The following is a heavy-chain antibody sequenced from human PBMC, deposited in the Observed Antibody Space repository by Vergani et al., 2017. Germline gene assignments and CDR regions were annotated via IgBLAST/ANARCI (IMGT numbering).Heavy chain of an antibody. D-gene: IGHD1-1*01. CDR2: ISSLSKII. V-gene: IGHV3-11*04. J-gene: IGHJ4*02. CDR1: GMSISNNNYY. Sequence: QLQLQESGPRLVKPSETLSLTCSLSGMSISNNNYYWGWIRQPPGKGLEWISYISSLSKIIYYADTVKGRFTISRDNARGSLSLQMNRLRGEDTAVYYCARDPLDENWNDLRVRRGFDFWGQGTQVRVSS. CDR3: ARDPLDENWNDLRVRRGFDF.